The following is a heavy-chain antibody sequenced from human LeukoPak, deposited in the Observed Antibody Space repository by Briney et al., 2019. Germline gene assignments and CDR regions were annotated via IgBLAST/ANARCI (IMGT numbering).Heavy chain of an antibody. D-gene: IGHD3-9*01. V-gene: IGHV3-48*03. CDR2: ISAGAGVI. J-gene: IGHJ4*02. CDR1: GFTFSDYE. CDR3: ARVRTTDTLTGYKQELDY. Sequence: GGSLRLSCAASGFTFSDYEMNWVRQAPEKGLECVSYISAGAGVIFYADSVKGRFSITRDNAKNSLFLQMNSLRAEDTAVYYCARVRTTDTLTGYKQELDYWGRGTLVTVSS.